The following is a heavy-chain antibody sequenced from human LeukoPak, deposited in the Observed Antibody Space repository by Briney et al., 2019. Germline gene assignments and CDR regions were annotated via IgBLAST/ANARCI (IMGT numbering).Heavy chain of an antibody. D-gene: IGHD6-13*01. V-gene: IGHV1-69*02. Sequence: ASVKVSCKASGGTFSSYPISWVRQAPGQGLEWMGRIIPILGIAHYAQKFQGRVTITADKFTSTAYMELSSLRSEDTAVYYCARCDYNIAASGTFDYYYGMDVWGQGTTVTVSS. CDR2: IIPILGIA. CDR1: GGTFSSYP. CDR3: ARCDYNIAASGTFDYYYGMDV. J-gene: IGHJ6*02.